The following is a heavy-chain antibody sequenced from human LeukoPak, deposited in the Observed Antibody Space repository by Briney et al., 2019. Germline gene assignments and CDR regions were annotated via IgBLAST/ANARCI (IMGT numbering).Heavy chain of an antibody. CDR3: ARSDYYDSSGYYDY. Sequence: GGSLRLSCAASGFTFSSHAMHWVRQAPGKGLEWVAVISYDGSNKYYADSVKGRFTISRDNSKNTLYLQMNSLRAEDTAVYYCARSDYYDSSGYYDYWGQGTLVTVSS. J-gene: IGHJ4*02. CDR1: GFTFSSHA. V-gene: IGHV3-30-3*01. D-gene: IGHD3-22*01. CDR2: ISYDGSNK.